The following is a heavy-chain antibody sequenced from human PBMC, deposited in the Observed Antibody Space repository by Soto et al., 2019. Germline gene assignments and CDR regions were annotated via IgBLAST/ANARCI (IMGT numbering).Heavy chain of an antibody. J-gene: IGHJ4*02. CDR1: GYTFTSYG. D-gene: IGHD2-15*01. V-gene: IGHV1-18*01. CDR3: ARDFIVVVVAATHYFDY. Sequence: GASVKVSCKASGYTFTSYGISWVRQAPGQGLEWMGWISAYNGNTNYAQKLQGRVTMTTDTSTSTAYMELRSLRSDDTAVYYCARDFIVVVVAATHYFDYWGQGTLVTVSS. CDR2: ISAYNGNT.